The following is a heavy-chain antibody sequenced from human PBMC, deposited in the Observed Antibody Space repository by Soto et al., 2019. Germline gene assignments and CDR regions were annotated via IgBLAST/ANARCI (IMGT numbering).Heavy chain of an antibody. CDR1: GYSFTSYW. V-gene: IGHV5-10-1*01. CDR3: ARLDTAMMYYYYGMAV. CDR2: IDPSDSYT. Sequence: GESLKISCKGSGYSFTSYWISWVRQMPGKGLEWMGRIDPSDSYTNYSPSFQGHVTISADKSISTAYLQWSSLKASDTAMYYCARLDTAMMYYYYGMAVWGQGTTVTVSS. D-gene: IGHD5-18*01. J-gene: IGHJ6*02.